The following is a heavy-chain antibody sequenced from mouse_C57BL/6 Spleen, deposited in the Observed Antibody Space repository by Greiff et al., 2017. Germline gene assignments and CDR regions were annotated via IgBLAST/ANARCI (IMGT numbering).Heavy chain of an antibody. V-gene: IGHV1-50*01. CDR1: GYTFTSYW. D-gene: IGHD1-1*02. CDR2: IDPSDSYT. Sequence: VQLQQPGAELVKPGASVKLSCKASGYTFTSYWMQWVKQRPGQGLEWIGEIDPSDSYTNYNQKFKGKATLTVDTSSSTAYMQLSSLTSEDSAVYYCASRLGSMDYWGQGTLVTVSA. J-gene: IGHJ3*01. CDR3: ASRLGSMDY.